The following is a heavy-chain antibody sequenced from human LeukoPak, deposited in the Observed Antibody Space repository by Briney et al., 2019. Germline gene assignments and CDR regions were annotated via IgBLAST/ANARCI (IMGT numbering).Heavy chain of an antibody. V-gene: IGHV3-11*06. J-gene: IGHJ3*02. D-gene: IGHD2-2*01. Sequence: GGSLRLSCAASGFPFSDYYMSWIRQAPGKGLEWVSYISSSSSYTNYADSVKVRFTISRDNAKNSLYLQMNSLRAEDTAVYYCARGRGYCSSTSCYERAFDIWGQGTMVTVSS. CDR1: GFPFSDYY. CDR2: ISSSSSYT. CDR3: ARGRGYCSSTSCYERAFDI.